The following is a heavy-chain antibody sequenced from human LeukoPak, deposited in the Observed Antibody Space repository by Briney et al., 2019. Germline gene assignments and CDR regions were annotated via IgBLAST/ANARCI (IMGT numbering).Heavy chain of an antibody. V-gene: IGHV3-64*01. CDR1: GFTFSSYA. J-gene: IGHJ4*02. Sequence: GGSLRLSCAASGFTFSSYAMHWVRQAPGKGLEYVSAISSNGGSTYYANSVKGRFTISRDNSKNTLYLQMGSLRAEDMAVYYYARGLRLRFLEWYTPPRPYYFDSWGQGTLVTVSS. D-gene: IGHD3-3*01. CDR3: ARGLRLRFLEWYTPPRPYYFDS. CDR2: ISSNGGST.